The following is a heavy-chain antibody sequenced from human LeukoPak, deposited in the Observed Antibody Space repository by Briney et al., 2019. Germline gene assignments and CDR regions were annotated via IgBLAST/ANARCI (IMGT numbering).Heavy chain of an antibody. CDR2: IDTSGST. Sequence: SQTLSLTCTVPGGSISSGSYYWSWIRQPAGKGLEWIGRIDTSGSTNYNPSLKSRVTISVDTSKNQFSLKLSSVTAADTAVYYCARDRGILDVWGKGTTVTVSS. D-gene: IGHD3-10*01. J-gene: IGHJ6*04. V-gene: IGHV4-61*02. CDR1: GGSISSGSYY. CDR3: ARDRGILDV.